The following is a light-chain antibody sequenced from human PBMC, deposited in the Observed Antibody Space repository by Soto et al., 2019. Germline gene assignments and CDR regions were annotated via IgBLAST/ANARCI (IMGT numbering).Light chain of an antibody. V-gene: IGKV3-20*01. J-gene: IGKJ4*01. CDR3: HQYGGPPT. CDR2: DAS. Sequence: EIVLTQAPGTVSLSPGESATLSCRASQTFGSSYLAWYQQKPGQAPRLLIYDASNRATGIPDRFSGSGSGTDFTLTISRLEPEDLAVYYCHQYGGPPTFGGGTKVDIK. CDR1: QTFGSSY.